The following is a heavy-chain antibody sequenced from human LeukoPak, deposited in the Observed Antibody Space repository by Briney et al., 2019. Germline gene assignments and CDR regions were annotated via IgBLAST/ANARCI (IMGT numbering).Heavy chain of an antibody. CDR3: ASHWQWEKYYFDY. CDR1: RGTFSSYA. D-gene: IGHD1-26*01. J-gene: IGHJ4*02. V-gene: IGHV1-69*05. CDR2: IIPIFGTA. Sequence: SVKVSCKASRGTFSSYAISWVRQAPGQGLEWMGRIIPIFGTANYAQKFQGRVTITTDESTSTAYMELSSLRSEDTAVYYCASHWQWEKYYFDYWGQGTLVTVSS.